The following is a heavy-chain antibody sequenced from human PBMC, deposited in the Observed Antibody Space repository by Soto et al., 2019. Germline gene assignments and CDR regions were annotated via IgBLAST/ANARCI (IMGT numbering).Heavy chain of an antibody. Sequence: ASVKVSCKASGYTFTTYAISWVRQAPGQGLEWMGWISTYDGNTDYAQNLQGRVTMTTDTSTNTAYMELRSLRSDDTAVYYCARVSASYDSSAYFDYWGQGALVTVSS. V-gene: IGHV1-18*01. J-gene: IGHJ4*02. CDR2: ISTYDGNT. D-gene: IGHD3-22*01. CDR1: GYTFTTYA. CDR3: ARVSASYDSSAYFDY.